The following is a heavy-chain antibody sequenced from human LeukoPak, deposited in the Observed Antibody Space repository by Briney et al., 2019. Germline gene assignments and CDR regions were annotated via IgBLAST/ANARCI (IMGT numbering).Heavy chain of an antibody. D-gene: IGHD3-22*01. CDR2: IYTSGST. CDR3: ARVAKGFYYDSSGYYYVPVSYYYYMDV. CDR1: GGFISSYC. V-gene: IGHV4-4*07. J-gene: IGHJ6*03. Sequence: SETLSLTCTVSGGFISSYCWSWIRQPAGKGLEWIGRIYTSGSTNYHPSLKSRVIMSVTTSKNQFSLTLSYETGADTAVYYCARVAKGFYYDSSGYYYVPVSYYYYMDVWGKGTTVTVSS.